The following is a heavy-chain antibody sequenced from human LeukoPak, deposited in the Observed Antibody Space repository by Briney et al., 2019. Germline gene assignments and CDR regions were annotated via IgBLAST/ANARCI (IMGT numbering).Heavy chain of an antibody. CDR2: ISGSGGST. J-gene: IGHJ4*02. CDR1: GFTFSSYA. CDR3: AKSTAEYQLLYEDY. V-gene: IGHV3-23*01. D-gene: IGHD2-2*02. Sequence: GGSLRLSCAASGFTFSSYAMSWVRQAPGKGLEWVSAISGSGGSTYYADSVKGRFTISRDNAKNTLYLQMNSLRAEDTAVYYCAKSTAEYQLLYEDYWGQGTLVTVSS.